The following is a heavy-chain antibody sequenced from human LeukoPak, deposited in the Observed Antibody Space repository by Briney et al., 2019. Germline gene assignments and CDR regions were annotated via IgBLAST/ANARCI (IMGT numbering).Heavy chain of an antibody. CDR1: GYTFTSYG. V-gene: IGHV1-18*01. J-gene: IGHJ6*02. CDR3: ARDYTPGIAVAGTHYYYGMDV. Sequence: ASVKVSCTASGYTFTSYGISWVRQAPGQGLEWMGWISAYNGNTNYAQKLQGRVTMTTDTSTSTAYMELRSLRSDDTAVYYCARDYTPGIAVAGTHYYYGMDVWGQGTTVTVS. CDR2: ISAYNGNT. D-gene: IGHD6-19*01.